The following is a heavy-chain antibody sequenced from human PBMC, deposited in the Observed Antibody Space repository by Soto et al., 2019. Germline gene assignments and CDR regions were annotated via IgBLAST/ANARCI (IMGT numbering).Heavy chain of an antibody. V-gene: IGHV3-23*01. CDR3: AKKVNSGPGSQYFDY. Sequence: PGGSLRLSCAAFGFTFSSYSMSWVRQAPGKGLEWVSGFRTGGDDGTTYYADSVKGRFTISRDNSKNTLFLQMNSLRVEDTAIYYCAKKVNSGPGSQYFDYWGQGTLVTVSS. J-gene: IGHJ4*02. D-gene: IGHD3-10*01. CDR1: GFTFSSYS. CDR2: FRTGGDDGTT.